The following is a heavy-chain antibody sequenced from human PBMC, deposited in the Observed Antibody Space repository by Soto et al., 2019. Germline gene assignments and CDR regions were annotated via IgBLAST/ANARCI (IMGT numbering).Heavy chain of an antibody. Sequence: ASVKVYCKASGYSFTDYDINWVRQATGQGLEWMGWMNPNTGNTRYAQKFQGRFIMTRDTSISTAYMELGSLSSEDTAVYYCARGKLATMTDFWGQGTLVTVSS. CDR1: GYSFTDYD. V-gene: IGHV1-8*01. D-gene: IGHD5-12*01. CDR2: MNPNTGNT. J-gene: IGHJ4*02. CDR3: ARGKLATMTDF.